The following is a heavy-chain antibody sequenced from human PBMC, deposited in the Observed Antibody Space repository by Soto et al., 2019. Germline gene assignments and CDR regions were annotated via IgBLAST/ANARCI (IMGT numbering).Heavy chain of an antibody. Sequence: SETLSLTCTVSGGSISSYYWSWIRQPPGKGLEWIGYIYYSGSTNYNPSLKSRVTISVDTSKNQFSLKLSSVTAADTAVYYCARLLWSRGNWFDPWGQGTRVTVSS. J-gene: IGHJ5*02. CDR3: ARLLWSRGNWFDP. CDR1: GGSISSYY. D-gene: IGHD3-10*01. CDR2: IYYSGST. V-gene: IGHV4-59*08.